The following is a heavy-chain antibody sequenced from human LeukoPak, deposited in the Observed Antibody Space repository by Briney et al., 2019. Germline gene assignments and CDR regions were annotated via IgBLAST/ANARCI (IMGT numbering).Heavy chain of an antibody. V-gene: IGHV3-23*01. CDR3: AESSHTYYGSGSYYY. CDR1: GFTFSSYA. J-gene: IGHJ4*02. D-gene: IGHD3-10*01. CDR2: ISGSGGST. Sequence: VGSLRLSCAASGFTFSSYAMSWVRQAPGKGLEWVSAISGSGGSTYYADSVKGRFTISRDNSKNTLYLQMNSLRAEDTAVYYCAESSHTYYGSGSYYYWGQGTLVTVSS.